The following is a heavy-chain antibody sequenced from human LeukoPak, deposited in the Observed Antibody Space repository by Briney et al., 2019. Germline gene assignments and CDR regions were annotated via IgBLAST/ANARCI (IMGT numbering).Heavy chain of an antibody. Sequence: PGGSLRLFCAASGFTFSDYYMSWIRHAQGKGLEWVSYISSSGSTIYYADSVKGRFTISRDNAKNSLYLQMNSLRTEDTAVYYCAREVSAAVPDWGQGTLVTVSS. D-gene: IGHD6-13*01. CDR1: GFTFSDYY. CDR3: AREVSAAVPD. V-gene: IGHV3-11*01. J-gene: IGHJ4*02. CDR2: ISSSGSTI.